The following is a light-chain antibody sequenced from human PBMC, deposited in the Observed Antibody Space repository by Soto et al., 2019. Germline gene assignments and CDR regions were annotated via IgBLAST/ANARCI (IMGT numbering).Light chain of an antibody. CDR1: QSLSSN. J-gene: IGKJ4*01. V-gene: IGKV3-15*01. CDR3: QQYNNWPL. CDR2: GAS. Sequence: EIVITQSPATLSVSPGDRATLSCRASQSLSSNLAWYQQKPGQAPRLLIYGASTRATGIPARFSGSGSGTEFTLTISSLQSEDFAVYYCQQYNNWPLFGGGTKVDIK.